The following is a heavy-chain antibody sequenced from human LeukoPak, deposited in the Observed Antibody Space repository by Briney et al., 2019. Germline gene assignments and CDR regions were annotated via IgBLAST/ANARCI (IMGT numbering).Heavy chain of an antibody. CDR1: GGSFSGYY. J-gene: IGHJ4*02. CDR2: INHSGST. D-gene: IGHD3-10*01. V-gene: IGHV4-34*01. CDR3: ARRGGTMVRGVIRY. Sequence: PSETLSLTCAVYGGSFSGYYWSWIRQPPGKGLEWIGEINHSGSTNYNPSLESRVTISVDTSKNQFSLKLSSVTAADTAVYYCARRGGTMVRGVIRYWGQGTLVTVSS.